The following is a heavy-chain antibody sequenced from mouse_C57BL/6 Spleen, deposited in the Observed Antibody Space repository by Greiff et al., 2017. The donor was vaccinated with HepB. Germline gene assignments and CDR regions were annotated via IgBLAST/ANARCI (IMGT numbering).Heavy chain of an antibody. CDR3: ARHYDYDRFYAMDY. CDR2: IYPSDSET. D-gene: IGHD2-4*01. J-gene: IGHJ4*01. Sequence: VQLQQSGAELVRPGSSVKLSCKASGYTFTSYWMDWVKQRPGQGLEWIGNIYPSDSETHYNQKFKDKATLTVDKSSSTAYMQLSSLTSEDSAVYYCARHYDYDRFYAMDYWGQGTSVTVSS. CDR1: GYTFTSYW. V-gene: IGHV1-61*01.